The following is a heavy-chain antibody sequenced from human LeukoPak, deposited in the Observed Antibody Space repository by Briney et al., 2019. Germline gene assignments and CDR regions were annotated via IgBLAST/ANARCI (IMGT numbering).Heavy chain of an antibody. CDR1: GFIFSKDE. CDR2: ISSNGNGI. D-gene: IGHD5-24*01. Sequence: GGSLRLSCAASGFIFSKDEMNWVRQSPGKGLEWVAYISSNGNGIYYAVSVKGRFTISRDNTKNSLYLQMNSLRAEDTAVYYCARSGADGYNLHFDYWGQGTLVTVSS. J-gene: IGHJ4*02. V-gene: IGHV3-48*03. CDR3: ARSGADGYNLHFDY.